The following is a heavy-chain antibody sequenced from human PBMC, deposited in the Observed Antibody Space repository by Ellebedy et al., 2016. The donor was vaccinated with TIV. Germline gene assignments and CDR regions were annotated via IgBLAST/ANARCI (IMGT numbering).Heavy chain of an antibody. CDR3: ARETHYYDSRSDYPWGS. CDR2: INAGNGKT. J-gene: IGHJ4*02. CDR1: GYTFTTYT. Sequence: ASVKVSXXASGYTFTTYTMHWVRQAPGQGLEWMGWINAGNGKTKSSQKFQGRVTITSDTSASTAYMELRSLRSEDTAMYYCARETHYYDSRSDYPWGSWGQGTLVNVSS. V-gene: IGHV1-3*01. D-gene: IGHD3-22*01.